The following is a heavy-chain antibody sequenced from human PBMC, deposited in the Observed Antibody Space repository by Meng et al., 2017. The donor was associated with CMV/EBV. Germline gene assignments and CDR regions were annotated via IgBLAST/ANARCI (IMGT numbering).Heavy chain of an antibody. D-gene: IGHD3-10*01. V-gene: IGHV4-59*01. Sequence: SETLSLTCTVPGGPISSYYWSWIRQPPGKGLEWIGYIYYSGSTSYNPSLKSRVTISVDTSKNQFSLKLSSVTAADTAVYYCARDFANEGVYSYDYYYGMDVWGQGTTVTVSS. CDR1: GGPISSYY. CDR3: ARDFANEGVYSYDYYYGMDV. J-gene: IGHJ6*02. CDR2: IYYSGST.